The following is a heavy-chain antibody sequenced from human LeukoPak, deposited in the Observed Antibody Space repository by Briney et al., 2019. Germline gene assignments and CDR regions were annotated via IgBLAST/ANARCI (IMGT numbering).Heavy chain of an antibody. CDR1: GGTVSSNSAA. Sequence: SQTLSLTCALSGGTVSSNSAAWNWLRQTPSRGREWLGRTYYRSKWYNDYAVSVKSRITINPDTSKNQFSLQLNSVTPEDTAVYYCARGYRGYFDYWGQGTLVTVSS. V-gene: IGHV6-1*01. CDR2: TYYRSKWYN. CDR3: ARGYRGYFDY. D-gene: IGHD1-14*01. J-gene: IGHJ4*02.